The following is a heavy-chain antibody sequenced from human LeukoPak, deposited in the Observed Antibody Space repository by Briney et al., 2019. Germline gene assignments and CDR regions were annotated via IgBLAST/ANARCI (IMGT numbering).Heavy chain of an antibody. D-gene: IGHD2-2*01. J-gene: IGHJ4*02. CDR3: MRTYCSSTSCHYFDY. CDR1: GASISSTNW. CDR2: IYHAGTT. V-gene: IGHV4-4*02. Sequence: SGTLSLTCAVSGASISSTNWWSWARQPPGKGPEWIGEIYHAGTTNYNPSLESRVTISVDNSRNQFSLKLTSVTAADTAVYYCMRTYCSSTSCHYFDYWGQGTLVTVSS.